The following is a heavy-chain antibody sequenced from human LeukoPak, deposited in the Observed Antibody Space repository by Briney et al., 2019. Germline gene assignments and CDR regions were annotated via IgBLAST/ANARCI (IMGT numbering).Heavy chain of an antibody. V-gene: IGHV1-18*01. J-gene: IGHJ4*02. CDR1: GYTFTSYG. D-gene: IGHD5-12*01. Sequence: ASVKVSCKASGYTFTSYGISWVRQAPGQGLEWMGWIRVYNGNTNYAQKLQGRVTMTTDTSTRTAYMELRSLRFDDTAVYYCARDSGYSGYVLFDYWGQGTLVTVSS. CDR2: IRVYNGNT. CDR3: ARDSGYSGYVLFDY.